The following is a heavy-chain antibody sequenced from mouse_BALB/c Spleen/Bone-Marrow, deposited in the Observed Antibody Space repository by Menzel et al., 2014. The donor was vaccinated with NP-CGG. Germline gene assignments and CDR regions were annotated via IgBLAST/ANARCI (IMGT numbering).Heavy chain of an antibody. V-gene: IGHV5-6-4*01. Sequence: EVKLVESGGGLVKPGGSLKLSCAASGFTFSTYTMSWVRQTPEKRLEWVATISNGGSYTYYPDSVKGRFTISRDNAKNTLYLQMSSLKSEDTAMYYCTRESLRPYFFDYWGQGTTLTVSS. CDR3: TRESLRPYFFDY. CDR1: GFTFSTYT. CDR2: ISNGGSYT. J-gene: IGHJ2*01. D-gene: IGHD2-12*01.